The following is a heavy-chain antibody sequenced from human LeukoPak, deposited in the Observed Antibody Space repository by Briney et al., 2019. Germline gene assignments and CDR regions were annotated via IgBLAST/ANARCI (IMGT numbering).Heavy chain of an antibody. CDR1: AFTSSSYS. Sequence: GRSLRLSCAPSAFTSSSYSMNWVRQAPGGGLEWVSSISSGTYIYYGNSLKGRFTISRDNPKNSLYLQMNSLRAEDTAVYYCARRVASANDAFDIWGQGTMVTVSS. J-gene: IGHJ3*02. D-gene: IGHD6-13*01. CDR2: ISSGTYI. V-gene: IGHV3-21*01. CDR3: ARRVASANDAFDI.